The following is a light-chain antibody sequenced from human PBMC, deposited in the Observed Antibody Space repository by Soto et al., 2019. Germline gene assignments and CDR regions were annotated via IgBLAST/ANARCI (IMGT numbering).Light chain of an antibody. CDR1: QSISSW. J-gene: IGKJ1*01. V-gene: IGKV1-5*01. CDR3: QQYNSYSES. Sequence: IQMSQSPSILSAHAGDIANITARASQSISSWLAWYQQKPGKAPKLLIYDASSLESGVPSRFSGSGSGTEFTLTISSLQPDDFATYYCQQYNSYSESFGQGTKVDIK. CDR2: DAS.